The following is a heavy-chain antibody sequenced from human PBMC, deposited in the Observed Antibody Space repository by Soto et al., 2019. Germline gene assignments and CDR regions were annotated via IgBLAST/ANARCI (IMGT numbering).Heavy chain of an antibody. Sequence: GGSLRLSCAASGFTFSSYAMSWVRQAPGKGLEWVSAISGSGGSTYYADSVKGRFTISRDNSKNTLYLQMNSLRAEDTAVYYCAKDLIIAQPRATPAQWESPSILDYWGQGTLVTVSS. CDR3: AKDLIIAQPRATPAQWESPSILDY. D-gene: IGHD1-26*01. J-gene: IGHJ4*02. CDR1: GFTFSSYA. CDR2: ISGSGGST. V-gene: IGHV3-23*01.